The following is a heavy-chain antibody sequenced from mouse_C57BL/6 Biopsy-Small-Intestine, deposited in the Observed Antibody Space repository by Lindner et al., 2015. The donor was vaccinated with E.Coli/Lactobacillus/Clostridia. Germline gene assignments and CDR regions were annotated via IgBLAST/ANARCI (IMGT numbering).Heavy chain of an antibody. V-gene: IGHV1-4*01. D-gene: IGHD4-1*01. CDR3: ARDWAWFAY. CDR2: INPSSGYT. J-gene: IGHJ3*01. CDR1: GYTFTSYT. Sequence: VQLQESGAELARPGASVKMSCKASGYTFTSYTMHWVKQRPGQGLEWIGYINPSSGYTKYNQKFKDKATLTADKSSSTAYMQLSSLTSEDSAVYYCARDWAWFAYWGQGTLVTVSA.